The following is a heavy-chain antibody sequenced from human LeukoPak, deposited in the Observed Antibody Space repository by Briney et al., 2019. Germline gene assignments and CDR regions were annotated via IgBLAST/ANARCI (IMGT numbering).Heavy chain of an antibody. V-gene: IGHV3-7*01. J-gene: IGHJ6*03. CDR2: IKQDGSEK. CDR1: GFTFSSYW. D-gene: IGHD3-10*01. Sequence: PGGSLRLSCAASGFTFSSYWMSWVRQAPGKGLEWVANIKQDGSEKYYVDSVKGRFTISRDNAKNSLYLQMNSLRAEDTAMYYCARVSSKTMVRALITEKNYYYYYMDVWGKGTTVTISS. CDR3: ARVSSKTMVRALITEKNYYYYYMDV.